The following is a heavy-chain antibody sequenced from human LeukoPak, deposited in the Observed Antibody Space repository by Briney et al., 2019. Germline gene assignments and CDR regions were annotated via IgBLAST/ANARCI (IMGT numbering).Heavy chain of an antibody. J-gene: IGHJ6*03. D-gene: IGHD5-18*01. Sequence: SETLSLTCAVYGGSFSGYYWSWIRQPPGKGLEWIGEINHSGSTNYNPSLKSRVTISVDTSKNQFSLKLSSVTAADTAVYYCARGSGYSYGSPTDNYYYMDVWGKGTTVTVSS. CDR3: ARGSGYSYGSPTDNYYYMDV. V-gene: IGHV4-34*01. CDR2: INHSGST. CDR1: GGSFSGYY.